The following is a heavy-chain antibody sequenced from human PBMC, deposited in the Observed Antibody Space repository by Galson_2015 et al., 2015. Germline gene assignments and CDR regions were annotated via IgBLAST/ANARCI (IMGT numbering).Heavy chain of an antibody. CDR3: ARGEAAVIDY. J-gene: IGHJ4*02. V-gene: IGHV4-34*09. CDR2: INHSGST. Sequence: TLSLTCAVYGGSFSDYYWSWIRQPPGKGLEWIGEINHSGSTNYNPSLKSRVAISVDTSKNQFSLKLSSVTAADTAVYYCARGEAAVIDYWGQGTLVTVSS. D-gene: IGHD6-13*01. CDR1: GGSFSDYY.